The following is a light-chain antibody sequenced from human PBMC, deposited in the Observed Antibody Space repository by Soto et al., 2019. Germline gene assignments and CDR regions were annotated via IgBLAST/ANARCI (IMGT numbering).Light chain of an antibody. V-gene: IGKV3-15*01. CDR1: QSIFDI. CDR2: GVS. Sequence: DIVLTQSPATLSLSPGDRVTLSCRASQSIFDILAWYQQKPGQAPRRLLYGVSTRATGIPARFSGGGSATDFTLTISSLQSEDSAFYFCQRYDGWPFASGLGTRLEI. J-gene: IGKJ2*01. CDR3: QRYDGWPFA.